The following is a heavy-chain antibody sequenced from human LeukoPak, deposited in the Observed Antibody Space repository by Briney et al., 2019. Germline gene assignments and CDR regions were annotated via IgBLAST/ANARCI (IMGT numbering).Heavy chain of an antibody. V-gene: IGHV3-30*18. CDR2: ISYDGSNK. D-gene: IGHD1-26*01. CDR1: GFTFSSYG. J-gene: IGHJ4*02. Sequence: GGSLRLSCAASGFTFSSYGMHWVRQAPGKGLEWVAVISYDGSNKYYADSVKGRFTISRDNSKNTLYLQMNSLRAEDTAVYYCAKVDSGSLDYWGQGTLVTVSS. CDR3: AKVDSGSLDY.